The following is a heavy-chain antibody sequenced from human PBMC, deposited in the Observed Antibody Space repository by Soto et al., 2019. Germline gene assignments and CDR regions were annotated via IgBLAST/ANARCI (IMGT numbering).Heavy chain of an antibody. CDR1: GYTFTRYG. Sequence: QVQLVQSGPEVKKPGASVKVSCKTSGYTFTRYGISWVRQAPGQGLEWMGWISTDKGKTNYAQKFQGRVTMTTDTSTSTAYMELRSPRSDDTAVYYCATRSPAFDYWGQGTLVTVSS. J-gene: IGHJ4*02. CDR3: ATRSPAFDY. V-gene: IGHV1-18*01. CDR2: ISTDKGKT.